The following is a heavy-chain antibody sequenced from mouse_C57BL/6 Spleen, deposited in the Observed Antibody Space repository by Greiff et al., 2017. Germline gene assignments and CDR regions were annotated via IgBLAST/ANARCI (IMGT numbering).Heavy chain of an antibody. CDR2: IDPSDSYT. CDR3: ARCIYYEYAYYFDY. D-gene: IGHD2-4*01. Sequence: QVQLQQPGAELVRPGTSVKLSCKASGYTFTSYWMHWVKQRPGQGLEWIGVIDPSDSYTNYNQKFKGKATLTVDTSSSTAYMQLSSLTSEDTAVYYCARCIYYEYAYYFDYWGQGTTLTVSS. V-gene: IGHV1-59*01. J-gene: IGHJ2*01. CDR1: GYTFTSYW.